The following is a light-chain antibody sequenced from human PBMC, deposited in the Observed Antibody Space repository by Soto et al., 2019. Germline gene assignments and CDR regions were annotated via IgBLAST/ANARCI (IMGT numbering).Light chain of an antibody. CDR3: QQYNRNSRT. CDR2: DXS. J-gene: IGKJ1*01. Sequence: DIEVTQFPSTLSASVGGRDTITCRASQSMXIWLAGYQHEPGKAPKILIFDXSTLQSGGPSRLSGSGSGTEFTPTISRRQHDEFVVYYCQQYNRNSRTFGRGTKVDIK. V-gene: IGKV1-5*01. CDR1: QSMXIW.